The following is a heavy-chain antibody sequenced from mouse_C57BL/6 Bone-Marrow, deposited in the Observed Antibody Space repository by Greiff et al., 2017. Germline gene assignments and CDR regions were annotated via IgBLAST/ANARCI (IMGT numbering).Heavy chain of an antibody. J-gene: IGHJ1*03. Sequence: QVQLQQPGAELVKPGASVKLSCKASGYTFTSYWMQWVKQRPGQGLEWIGEIDPSDSYTNYNQKFKGKATLTVDTSSSTAYMQLSSLTSEDSAVYYCASELTGTWRYFDVWGTETTVTVSS. D-gene: IGHD4-1*01. CDR1: GYTFTSYW. CDR2: IDPSDSYT. V-gene: IGHV1-50*01. CDR3: ASELTGTWRYFDV.